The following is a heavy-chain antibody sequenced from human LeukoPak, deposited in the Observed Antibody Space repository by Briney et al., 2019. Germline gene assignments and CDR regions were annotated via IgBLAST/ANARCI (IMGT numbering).Heavy chain of an antibody. CDR3: ARDPPPYSSSSVGDY. CDR2: IYSGGST. J-gene: IGHJ4*02. V-gene: IGHV3-66*02. CDR1: GFTVSSNY. Sequence: GGSLGLSCAASGFTVSSNYMSWVRQAPGKGLEWVSVIYSGGSTYYADSVKGRFTISRDNSKNTLYLQMNSLRAEDTAVYYCARDPPPYSSSSVGDYWGQGTLVTVSS. D-gene: IGHD6-6*01.